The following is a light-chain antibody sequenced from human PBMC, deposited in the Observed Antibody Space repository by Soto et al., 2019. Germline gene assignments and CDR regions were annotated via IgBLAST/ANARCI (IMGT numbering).Light chain of an antibody. Sequence: DIQMTQSPSTLSASVGDRVTITCRASQTINSFLAWYQRTPGKAPKLLIYDASSLQSGVPSRFSGGGSGTEFTLTISSLQPDDFATFHCQQYYRYPWTFGQGTKVEIK. CDR2: DAS. V-gene: IGKV1-5*01. CDR1: QTINSF. J-gene: IGKJ1*01. CDR3: QQYYRYPWT.